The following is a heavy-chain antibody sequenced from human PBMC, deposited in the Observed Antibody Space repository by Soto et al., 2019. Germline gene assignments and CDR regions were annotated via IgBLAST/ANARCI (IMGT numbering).Heavy chain of an antibody. CDR3: AREGRIAPRYYFDY. CDR1: GYTFTSYG. D-gene: IGHD6-13*01. CDR2: ISAYNGNT. Sequence: ASVKVSCKASGYTFTSYGISWVRQAPGQGLEWMGWISAYNGNTNYAQKLQGRVTMTTDTSTSTAYMELSSLRSEDTAVYYCAREGRIAPRYYFDYWGQGTLVTVSS. J-gene: IGHJ4*02. V-gene: IGHV1-18*01.